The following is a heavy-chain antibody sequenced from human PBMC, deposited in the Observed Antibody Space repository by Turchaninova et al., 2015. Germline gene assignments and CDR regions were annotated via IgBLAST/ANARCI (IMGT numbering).Heavy chain of an antibody. D-gene: IGHD5/OR15-5a*01. CDR2: INPNSGGT. Sequence: QVQLVQSGAEVKKPGASVKVPGKASGYTFTGHYMHWGRQAPGQGLEWMGWINPNSGGTNYAQKFQGWVTMTRDTSISTAYMELSRLRSDDTAVYFCARVNSVYDWFAFDIWGQGTMVTVSS. CDR1: GYTFTGHY. V-gene: IGHV1-2*04. CDR3: ARVNSVYDWFAFDI. J-gene: IGHJ3*02.